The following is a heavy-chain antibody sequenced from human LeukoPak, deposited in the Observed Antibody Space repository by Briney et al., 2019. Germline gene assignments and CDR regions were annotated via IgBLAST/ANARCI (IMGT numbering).Heavy chain of an antibody. CDR1: GFTLSSYG. V-gene: IGHV3-30*02. J-gene: IGHJ4*02. Sequence: GGSLRLSCAASGFTLSSYGMHWVRQAPGKGLEWVAFTPYDGRKEYYADSVKGRFTIPRDNSKNTLYLQMNSLKSEDTAVYYCAKDSRYYYIDYWGQGTLVTVSS. D-gene: IGHD1-14*01. CDR3: AKDSRYYYIDY. CDR2: TPYDGRKE.